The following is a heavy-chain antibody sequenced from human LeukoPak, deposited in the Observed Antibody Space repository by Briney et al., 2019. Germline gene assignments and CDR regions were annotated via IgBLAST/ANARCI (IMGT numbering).Heavy chain of an antibody. V-gene: IGHV3-30*18. CDR2: ISYDGSNK. Sequence: PGGSLRLSCAASGFTFSSYGMHWVRQAPGKGLEWVAVISYDGSNKYYADSVKGRFTISRDNSKNTLYLQMNSLRAEDTAVYYCAKDKDSSGYFYYFDCWGQGTLVTVSS. D-gene: IGHD3-22*01. J-gene: IGHJ4*02. CDR3: AKDKDSSGYFYYFDC. CDR1: GFTFSSYG.